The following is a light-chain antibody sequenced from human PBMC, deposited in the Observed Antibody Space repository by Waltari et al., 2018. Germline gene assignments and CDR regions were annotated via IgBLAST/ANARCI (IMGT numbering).Light chain of an antibody. V-gene: IGLV2-14*03. CDR2: DVS. Sequence: QSALTQPASVSGSPGQSITISCTATSSDFGDYNYVAWYQQHPGKVPKFLIYDVSKRPSGVSTRSPGSKSGNPASLTISGLRAEDEADYYCTSYTTRNTFVFGGGTKLTVL. J-gene: IGLJ2*01. CDR3: TSYTTRNTFV. CDR1: SSDFGDYNY.